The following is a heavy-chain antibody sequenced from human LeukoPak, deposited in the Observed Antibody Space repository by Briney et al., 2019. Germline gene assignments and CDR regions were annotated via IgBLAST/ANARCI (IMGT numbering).Heavy chain of an antibody. J-gene: IGHJ4*02. CDR2: IIPIFGTA. CDR1: GGTFSSYA. Sequence: ASVKVSCTASGGTFSSYAISWVRQAPGQGLEWMGGIIPIFGTANYAQKFQGRVTITADESTSTAYMELSSLRSEDTAVYYCAAAYYYDSSGYSPHDYWGQGTLVTVSS. D-gene: IGHD3-22*01. V-gene: IGHV1-69*01. CDR3: AAAYYYDSSGYSPHDY.